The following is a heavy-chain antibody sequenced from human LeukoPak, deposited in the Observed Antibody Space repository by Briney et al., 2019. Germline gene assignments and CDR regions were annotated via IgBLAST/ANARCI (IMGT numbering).Heavy chain of an antibody. CDR3: ASSGYSYGRHDDY. CDR1: GGTFSSYA. Sequence: ASVKVSCKASGGTFSSYAISWVRQAPGQGLEWMGRIIPILGIANYAQKFQGRVTITADKSTSTAYMELSSLRSEDTAVYYCASSGYSYGRHDDYWGRGTLVTVSS. D-gene: IGHD5-18*01. J-gene: IGHJ4*02. CDR2: IIPILGIA. V-gene: IGHV1-69*04.